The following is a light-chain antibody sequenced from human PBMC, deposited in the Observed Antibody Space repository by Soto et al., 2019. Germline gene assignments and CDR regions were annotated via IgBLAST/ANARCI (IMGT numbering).Light chain of an antibody. CDR1: NSDVGGYNY. CDR2: EVS. V-gene: IGLV2-14*01. CDR3: SSYTSSYTWV. J-gene: IGLJ3*02. Sequence: QSVLAQPASVSGSPGQSITISCTGTNSDVGGYNYVSWYHQFPGKAPKLMMYEVSNRPSGVPDRFSGSKSGNTASLSISGLQADDEADYYCSSYTSSYTWVFGRGTKLTVL.